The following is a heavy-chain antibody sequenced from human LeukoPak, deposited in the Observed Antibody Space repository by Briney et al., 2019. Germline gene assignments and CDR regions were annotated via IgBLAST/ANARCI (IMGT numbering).Heavy chain of an antibody. Sequence: ASVKVSCKASGGTFSSYAISWVRQAPGQGLEWMGGIIPIFGTANYAQKFQGRVTITTDESTSTAYMELSSLRSEDTAVYYCARGVAAVYAIENHYDYWGQGTLVTVSS. CDR2: IIPIFGTA. CDR3: ARGVAAVYAIENHYDY. J-gene: IGHJ4*02. D-gene: IGHD2-8*01. CDR1: GGTFSSYA. V-gene: IGHV1-69*05.